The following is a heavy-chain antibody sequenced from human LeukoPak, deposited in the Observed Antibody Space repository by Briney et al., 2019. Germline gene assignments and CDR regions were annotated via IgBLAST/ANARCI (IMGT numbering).Heavy chain of an antibody. CDR1: GGTFSSYA. Sequence: ASVKVSCKASGGTFSSYAISWVRQAPGQGLEWMGGIIPIFGTANYAQKFQGRVTITTDESTSTAYMELSSLRSEDTAVYYCASQYGSGSSYHYYYYYMDVWGKGTTVTVSS. J-gene: IGHJ6*03. D-gene: IGHD3-10*01. CDR2: IIPIFGTA. CDR3: ASQYGSGSSYHYYYYYMDV. V-gene: IGHV1-69*05.